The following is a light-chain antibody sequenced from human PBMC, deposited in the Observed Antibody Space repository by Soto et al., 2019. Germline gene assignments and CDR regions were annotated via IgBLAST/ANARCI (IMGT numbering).Light chain of an antibody. J-gene: IGLJ1*01. V-gene: IGLV2-8*01. CDR2: EVS. Sequence: QSVLTQPPSASGSPGQSVTISCTGTSSDVGGYNYVSWFQQHPGKAPKLMIYEVSKRPSGVPDRFSGSKSGNTASLTVSGLQAEDKADYYCTSYAGSTFYVFGTGTKLTVL. CDR3: TSYAGSTFYV. CDR1: SSDVGGYNY.